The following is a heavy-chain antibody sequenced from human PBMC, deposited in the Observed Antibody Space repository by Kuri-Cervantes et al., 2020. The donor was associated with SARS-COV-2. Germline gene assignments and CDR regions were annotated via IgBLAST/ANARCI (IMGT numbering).Heavy chain of an antibody. CDR1: GGSISSYY. V-gene: IGHV4-59*12. J-gene: IGHJ4*02. CDR3: ARDGGTSFADY. CDR2: IYCSGST. D-gene: IGHD3-16*01. Sequence: SETLSLTCTVSGGSISSYYWSWIRQPPGKGLEWIGYIYCSGSTNYNPSLKSRVTMSVDTSKNQFSLKLSSVTAADTAVYYCARDGGTSFADYWGQGTLVTVSS.